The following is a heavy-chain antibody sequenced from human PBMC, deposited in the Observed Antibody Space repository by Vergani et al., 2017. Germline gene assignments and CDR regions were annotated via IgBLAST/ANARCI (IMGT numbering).Heavy chain of an antibody. Sequence: QVQLQESGPGLVKPSQTLSLTCTVSGGSISSGSYYWSWIRQPAGKGLEWFGRIYTSGSTNYNPSLKSRVTISVDTSKNQFSLKLSSVTAADTAVYYCARSQADILTGYYDAFDIWGQGTMVTVSS. CDR2: IYTSGST. D-gene: IGHD3-9*01. CDR3: ARSQADILTGYYDAFDI. CDR1: GGSISSGSYY. V-gene: IGHV4-61*02. J-gene: IGHJ3*02.